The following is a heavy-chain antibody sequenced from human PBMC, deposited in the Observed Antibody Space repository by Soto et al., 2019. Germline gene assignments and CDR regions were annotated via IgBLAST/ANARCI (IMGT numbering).Heavy chain of an antibody. D-gene: IGHD3-3*01. CDR1: GYSINDGYY. CDR2: INRSGRT. J-gene: IGHJ5*02. CDR3: ARNAYYDFWSGYRANNWFDP. V-gene: IGHV4-38-2*01. Sequence: SETLSLTCGVSGYSINDGYYWGWIRQPPGKRPEWIGSINRSGRTFYNPSLRSRLTISVDTSRSQLSLQLTSATPADTAVYYCARNAYYDFWSGYRANNWFDPWGQGTLVTVSS.